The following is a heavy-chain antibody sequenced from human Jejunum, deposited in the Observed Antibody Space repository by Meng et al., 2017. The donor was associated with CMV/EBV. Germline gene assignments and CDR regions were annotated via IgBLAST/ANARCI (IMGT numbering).Heavy chain of an antibody. D-gene: IGHD2-2*01. Sequence: GYYMHWVRRAPGQGLEWMAWINPKSGGTNYAQKFQGRVTMTRDTSISTAYMELSRLRSDDTAMYYCVREGFCSTTSCFRPYGMDVWGQGTTVTVSS. CDR2: INPKSGGT. V-gene: IGHV1-2*02. CDR1: GYY. J-gene: IGHJ6*02. CDR3: VREGFCSTTSCFRPYGMDV.